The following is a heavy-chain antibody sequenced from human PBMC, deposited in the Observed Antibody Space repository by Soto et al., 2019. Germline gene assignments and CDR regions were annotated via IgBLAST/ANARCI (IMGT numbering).Heavy chain of an antibody. Sequence: QVQLVESGGGVVQPGRSLRLSCAASGFTFSNYGMHWVRQAPGKGRGWVIVISYDGHVAYYADSVKGRCTISRGNSEHTLYLRMNSLRTDDKAMYYCAKEAPITNWDIDYWGQGTLVTVSS. J-gene: IGHJ4*02. V-gene: IGHV3-30*18. CDR1: GFTFSNYG. D-gene: IGHD1-1*01. CDR3: AKEAPITNWDIDY. CDR2: ISYDGHVA.